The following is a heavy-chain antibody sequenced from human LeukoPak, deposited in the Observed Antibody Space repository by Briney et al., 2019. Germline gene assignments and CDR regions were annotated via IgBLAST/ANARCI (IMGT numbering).Heavy chain of an antibody. CDR2: IKQDGSEK. CDR1: GFSFSSYW. Sequence: PGGSLRLSCAGSGFSFSSYWMTWVRQAPGKGLEWVANIKQDGSEKYYADSVKGRFTISRDNAKNSLYLQMNSLRAEDTAVYYCARETNDFWSGRRIVYWGQGTLVTVSS. J-gene: IGHJ4*02. D-gene: IGHD3-3*01. CDR3: ARETNDFWSGRRIVY. V-gene: IGHV3-7*01.